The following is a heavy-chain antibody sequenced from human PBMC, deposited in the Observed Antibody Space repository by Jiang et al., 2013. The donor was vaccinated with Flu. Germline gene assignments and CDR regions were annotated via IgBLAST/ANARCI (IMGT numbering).Heavy chain of an antibody. V-gene: IGHV3-66*01. D-gene: IGHD6-19*01. J-gene: IGHJ5*02. Sequence: VQLVESGGGLVQPGGSLRLSCAASGFTVSSNYMSWVRQAPGKGLEWVSVIYSGGSTYYADSVKGRFTISRDNSKNTLYLQMNSLRAEDTAVYYCATYTWAVAGEDLPKNNWFDPWGQGTL. CDR1: GFTVSSNY. CDR2: IYSGGST. CDR3: ATYTWAVAGEDLPKNNWFDP.